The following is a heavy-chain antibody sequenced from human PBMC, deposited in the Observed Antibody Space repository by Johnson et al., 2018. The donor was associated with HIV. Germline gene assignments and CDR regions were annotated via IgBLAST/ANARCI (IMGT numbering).Heavy chain of an antibody. CDR1: GFTFDEYD. D-gene: IGHD1-26*01. J-gene: IGHJ3*02. V-gene: IGHV3-20*04. CDR2: INWNGGST. Sequence: EVQLVESGGGVARPGGSLRLSCEASGFTFDEYDMSWVRQGPGKGLEWVSDINWNGGSTGYADSVKGRFTISRDNAKNSLYLQINSLRAEDTALYCCARGSGSYYSNAFDIWGQGTMVTVSS. CDR3: ARGSGSYYSNAFDI.